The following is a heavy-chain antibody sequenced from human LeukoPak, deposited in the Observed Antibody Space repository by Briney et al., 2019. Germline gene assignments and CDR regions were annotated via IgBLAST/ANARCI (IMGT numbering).Heavy chain of an antibody. D-gene: IGHD6-13*01. Sequence: PGGSLRLSCAASGFTFSSYWMHWVRQAPGKGLVWVSRINSDGSSTSYADSVKGRFTISRDNSKNTVFLQMNSLRLEDTAVYYCAKDRSIAAGGTVSEIDNWGQGTLVTVSS. J-gene: IGHJ4*02. CDR1: GFTFSSYW. CDR2: INSDGSST. V-gene: IGHV3-74*01. CDR3: AKDRSIAAGGTVSEIDN.